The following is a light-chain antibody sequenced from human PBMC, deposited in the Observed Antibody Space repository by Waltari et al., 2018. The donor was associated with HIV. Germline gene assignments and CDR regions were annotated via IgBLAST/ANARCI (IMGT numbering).Light chain of an antibody. CDR2: LGS. Sequence: EIVVTQSPLSLPVTPGEPASISCRSSQSLLYYNGYNYLDWYLQRPGQSSQLLIYLGSNRASGVPDRFSGRGSGTDFTLKISRVEAEDVGVYYCMQALHSTMLTFGGGTKVEIK. J-gene: IGKJ4*01. V-gene: IGKV2-28*01. CDR3: MQALHSTMLT. CDR1: QSLLYYNGYNY.